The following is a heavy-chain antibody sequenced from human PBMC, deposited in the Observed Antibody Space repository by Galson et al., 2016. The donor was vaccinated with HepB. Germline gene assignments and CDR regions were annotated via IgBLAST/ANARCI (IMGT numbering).Heavy chain of an antibody. Sequence: SLRLSCAASGFTFSSYGMHWVRQAPGKGLEWVAVILYDGSNKYYADSVKGRFPISRDNSKNTLYLQMNSLRAEDTAVYYCARVGPGGGFCSSASCSYYFDSWGQGTLVTVSS. J-gene: IGHJ4*02. CDR1: GFTFSSYG. CDR2: ILYDGSNK. CDR3: ARVGPGGGFCSSASCSYYFDS. V-gene: IGHV3-30*19. D-gene: IGHD2-2*01.